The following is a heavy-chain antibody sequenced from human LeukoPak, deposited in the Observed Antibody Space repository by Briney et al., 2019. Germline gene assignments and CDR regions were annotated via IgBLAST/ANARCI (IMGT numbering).Heavy chain of an antibody. V-gene: IGHV4-34*01. D-gene: IGHD2-2*01. CDR1: GGSFRGNY. J-gene: IGHJ4*02. Sequence: SETLSLTCAVYGGSFRGNYWGWIRQSPGKGLEWIGGINESGSTNHNPSLKSRVTISVDTSRNQFSLKLTSATAADTAVYYCARDLVVAAPRTRAYWGQGTMVTVSS. CDR2: INESGST. CDR3: ARDLVVAAPRTRAY.